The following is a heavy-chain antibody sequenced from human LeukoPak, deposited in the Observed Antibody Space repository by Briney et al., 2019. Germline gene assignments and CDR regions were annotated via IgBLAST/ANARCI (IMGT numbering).Heavy chain of an antibody. J-gene: IGHJ6*02. CDR2: ISWNSGSI. V-gene: IGHV3-9*01. CDR1: GFTFDDYA. Sequence: SLRLSCAASGFTFDDYAMHWVRQAPGKGLEWVSGISWNSGSIGYADSVKGRFTISRDNAKNSLYLQMNSLRAEDTALYYCAKDMFPAGGVRGGSNRYYYYGMDVWGQGTTVTVSS. D-gene: IGHD3-10*01. CDR3: AKDMFPAGGVRGGSNRYYYYGMDV.